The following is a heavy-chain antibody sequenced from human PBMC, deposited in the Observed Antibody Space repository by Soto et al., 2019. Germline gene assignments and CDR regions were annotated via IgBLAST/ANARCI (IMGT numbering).Heavy chain of an antibody. J-gene: IGHJ4*02. D-gene: IGHD1-1*01. V-gene: IGHV4-59*08. Sequence: TSETLSLTCTVSGGSISSYYWSWIRQPPGKGLEWIGYIYYSGSPNYNPSLKSRVTISVDTSKNQFSLKLSSVTAADTAVYYCARRYGYSFDYWGQGTLVTVSS. CDR1: GGSISSYY. CDR3: ARRYGYSFDY. CDR2: IYYSGSP.